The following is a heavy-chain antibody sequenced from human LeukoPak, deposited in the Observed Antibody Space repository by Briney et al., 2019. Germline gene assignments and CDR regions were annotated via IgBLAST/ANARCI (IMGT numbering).Heavy chain of an antibody. Sequence: SEALSLTCTVSGGSISSYYWSWIRQPPGKGLEWIGYIYYSGSTNYNPSLKSRVTISVDTSKNQFSLKLSSVTAADTAVYYCARDLAGAFDIWGQGTMVTVSS. V-gene: IGHV4-59*01. CDR2: IYYSGST. CDR1: GGSISSYY. J-gene: IGHJ3*02. D-gene: IGHD3-10*01. CDR3: ARDLAGAFDI.